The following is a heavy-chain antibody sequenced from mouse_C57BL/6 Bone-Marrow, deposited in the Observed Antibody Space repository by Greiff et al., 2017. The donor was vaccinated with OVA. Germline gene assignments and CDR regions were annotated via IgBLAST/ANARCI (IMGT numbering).Heavy chain of an antibody. CDR2: IDPETCGT. V-gene: IGHV1-23*01. CDR3: TRLDSSGSFAY. J-gene: IGHJ3*01. Sequence: VKLQESGAELVRPGASVKLSCKASGYTFTDYEMHCVKQTPVHGREWIGAIDPETCGTAYNQKFKGKATLTADKSSSTAYMELRSLTSEDSAVYYCTRLDSSGSFAYWGQGTLVTVSA. D-gene: IGHD3-2*02. CDR1: GYTFTDYE.